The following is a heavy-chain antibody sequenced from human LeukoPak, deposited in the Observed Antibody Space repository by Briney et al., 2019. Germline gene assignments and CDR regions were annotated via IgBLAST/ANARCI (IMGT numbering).Heavy chain of an antibody. Sequence: GGSLRLSWVTSGFTFSNYGMHWVRQAPGKGLGWVAVIWNDGSNKYYADSVKGRFLISREDSKNTMYLQLHSMRDEETAVYYCARADYGGHPYYYGMGVWGQGTTVIVSS. V-gene: IGHV3-33*01. CDR2: IWNDGSNK. J-gene: IGHJ6*02. CDR1: GFTFSNYG. D-gene: IGHD4-23*01. CDR3: ARADYGGHPYYYGMGV.